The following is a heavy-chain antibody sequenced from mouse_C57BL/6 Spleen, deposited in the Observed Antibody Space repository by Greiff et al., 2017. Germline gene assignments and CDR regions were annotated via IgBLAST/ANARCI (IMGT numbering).Heavy chain of an antibody. CDR1: GYTFTSYW. Sequence: QVQLQQPGAELVKPGASVKMSCKASGYTFTSYWMDWVKQRPGQGLEWIGNIYPSDSETHYNQKFKDKATLTVDKSSSTAYMQLSSLTSEDSAVYYCARGGGFQSFDDWGQGTTLTVSS. V-gene: IGHV1-61*01. J-gene: IGHJ2*01. CDR2: IYPSDSET. CDR3: ARGGGFQSFDD.